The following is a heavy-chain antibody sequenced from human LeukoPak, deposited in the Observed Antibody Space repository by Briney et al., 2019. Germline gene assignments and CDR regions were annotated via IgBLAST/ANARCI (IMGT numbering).Heavy chain of an antibody. CDR3: ARGVGYPRVYFDY. CDR2: IYSGGST. CDR1: GFTVSSNY. J-gene: IGHJ4*02. D-gene: IGHD5-12*01. V-gene: IGHV3-66*01. Sequence: GGSLRLSCAASGFTVSSNYMSWVRQAPGKGLEWVSVIYSGGSTYYADSVKGRFTFSRDNSKNTLYLQMNSLRAEDTAVYYCARGVGYPRVYFDYWGQGTLVTVSS.